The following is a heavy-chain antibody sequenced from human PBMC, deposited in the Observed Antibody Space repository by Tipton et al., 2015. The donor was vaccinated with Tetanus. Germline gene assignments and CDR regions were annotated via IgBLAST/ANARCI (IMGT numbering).Heavy chain of an antibody. CDR1: GYTFTSYD. V-gene: IGHV1-8*01. CDR2: MNPNSGNT. D-gene: IGHD6-13*01. CDR3: ARHVHGFGALLTPAATHYYYGMDV. J-gene: IGHJ6*02. Sequence: QLVQSGAEVKKPGASVKVSCKASGYTFTSYDINWVRQATGQGLEWMGWMNPNSGNTGYAQKFQGRVTMTRNTSISTAYMELSSLRSEATAVYYCARHVHGFGALLTPAATHYYYGMDVWGQGTTVTVSS.